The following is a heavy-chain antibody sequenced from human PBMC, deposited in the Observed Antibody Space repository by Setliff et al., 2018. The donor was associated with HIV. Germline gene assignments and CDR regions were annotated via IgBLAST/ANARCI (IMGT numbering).Heavy chain of an antibody. V-gene: IGHV1-18*01. CDR1: GYTFTTYG. Sequence: ASVKVSCKASGYTFTTYGLTWVRQAPGQGLEWMGWISGYNANTYYAEKLQGRVTVTIDTSTTTAYMELRSLRSDDTAVYYCARGGYCSGTSCSMDSFYFYGMDVWGQGTTVTSP. CDR3: ARGGYCSGTSCSMDSFYFYGMDV. CDR2: ISGYNANT. J-gene: IGHJ6*02. D-gene: IGHD2-2*01.